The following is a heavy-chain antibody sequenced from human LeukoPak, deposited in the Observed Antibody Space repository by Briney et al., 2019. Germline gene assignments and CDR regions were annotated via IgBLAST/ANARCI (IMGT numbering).Heavy chain of an antibody. V-gene: IGHV4-39*07. J-gene: IGHJ4*02. D-gene: IGHD1-26*01. Sequence: SETLSLTCTVSGGSISSSSYYWGWIRQPPGKGLEWIGSIYYSGSTYYNPSLKSRVTISVDTSKNQFSLKLSSVTAADTAVYYCARVNQWELLYGYWGQGTLVTVSS. CDR3: ARVNQWELLYGY. CDR1: GGSISSSSYY. CDR2: IYYSGST.